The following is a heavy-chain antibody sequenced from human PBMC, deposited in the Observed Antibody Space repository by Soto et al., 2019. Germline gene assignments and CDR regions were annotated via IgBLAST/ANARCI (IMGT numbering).Heavy chain of an antibody. Sequence: QVQLQESGPGLVKPSGTLSLTCAVSGGSISSSNWWSWVRQPPGKGLAWIGEIQHSGSTNYNPSLKSGVTISLDRSTTEFSLKPSSVTAADTAVYYWASSGSYGRMAYDYWGQGTLVTVSS. V-gene: IGHV4-4*02. CDR1: GGSISSSNW. CDR2: IQHSGST. J-gene: IGHJ4*02. CDR3: ASSGSYGRMAYDY. D-gene: IGHD5-18*01.